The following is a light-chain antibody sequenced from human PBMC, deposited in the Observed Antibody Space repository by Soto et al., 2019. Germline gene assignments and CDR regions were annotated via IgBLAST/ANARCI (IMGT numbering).Light chain of an antibody. CDR3: QQRSNWPLT. CDR1: QSVSIY. CDR2: DAS. J-gene: IGKJ4*01. V-gene: IGKV3-11*01. Sequence: EIVLTQSPATVSLSPGERATLSCRASQSVSIYLAWYQQKPGQAPRLLIYDASNRASDIPARFSGSGSETDFTLTIRSLEPEDFAIYYCQQRSNWPLTFGGGTKVEIK.